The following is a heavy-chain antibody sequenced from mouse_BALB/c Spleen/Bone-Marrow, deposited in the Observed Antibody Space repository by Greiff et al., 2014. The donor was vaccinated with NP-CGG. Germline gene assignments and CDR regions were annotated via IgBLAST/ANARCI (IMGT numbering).Heavy chain of an antibody. CDR1: GFNIKDYY. J-gene: IGHJ2*01. CDR2: IDPENGDT. V-gene: IGHV14-4*02. Sequence: ESGAELVRSGASVKLSCTASGFNIKDYYMHWVKQRPEQGLEWIGWIDPENGDTEYATKFQGKATMTADTSSNTAYLQLSSLTSEDTAVYYCNVWDGNYFFDYWGQGTTLTVSS. D-gene: IGHD2-1*01. CDR3: NVWDGNYFFDY.